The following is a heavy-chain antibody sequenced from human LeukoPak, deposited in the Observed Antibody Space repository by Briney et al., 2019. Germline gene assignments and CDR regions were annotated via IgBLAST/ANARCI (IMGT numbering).Heavy chain of an antibody. J-gene: IGHJ4*02. CDR3: AKSGGYGLIDY. CDR2: IYYSGST. CDR1: GGSISSGSYY. D-gene: IGHD1-26*01. Sequence: SQTLSLTCTVSGGSISSGSYYWSWIRQPAGKGLEWIGSIYYSGSTYYNPSLKSRVTISVDTSKNQFSLKLSSVTAADTAMYYCAKSGGYGLIDYWGQGTLVTVSS. V-gene: IGHV4-39*01.